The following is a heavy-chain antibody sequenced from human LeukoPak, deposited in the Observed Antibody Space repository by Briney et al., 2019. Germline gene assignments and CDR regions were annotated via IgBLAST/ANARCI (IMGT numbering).Heavy chain of an antibody. J-gene: IGHJ3*02. D-gene: IGHD5-18*01. Sequence: GGSLRLSCAASGFTFSSYSMNWVRQAPGKGLEWVSYISSSSSTIYYADSVKGRFTISRDNAKNSLYLQMNGLRAEDTAVYYCAREASGYSYGLVAFDIWGQGTMVTVSS. CDR3: AREASGYSYGLVAFDI. CDR1: GFTFSSYS. CDR2: ISSSSSTI. V-gene: IGHV3-48*04.